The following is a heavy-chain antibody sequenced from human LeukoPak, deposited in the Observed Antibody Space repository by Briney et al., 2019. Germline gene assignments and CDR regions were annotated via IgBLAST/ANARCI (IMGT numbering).Heavy chain of an antibody. CDR1: RFTFSNYG. V-gene: IGHV3-15*04. D-gene: IGHD3-10*01. J-gene: IGHJ4*02. Sequence: GGSLRLSCAASRFTFSNYGVNWVRQAPGEGLDWVGRIASKTDGGATDYAAPVKGRFTISRDDSKNTLNLQMNSLKTEDTAVYYCTTGIRGDWGQGTLVTVSS. CDR2: IASKTDGGAT. CDR3: TTGIRGD.